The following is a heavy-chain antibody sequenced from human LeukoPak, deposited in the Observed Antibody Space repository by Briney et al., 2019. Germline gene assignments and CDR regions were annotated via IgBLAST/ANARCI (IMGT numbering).Heavy chain of an antibody. D-gene: IGHD2-2*01. J-gene: IGHJ3*02. CDR3: ATTPSTYGAFDI. CDR2: FDPEDGET. CDR1: GYTLTELS. V-gene: IGHV1-24*01. Sequence: ASVKVSCKVSGYTLTELSMHWVRQAPGKGLEWMGGFDPEDGETIYAQKFQGRVTMTEDTSTDTAYMELSSLRSEDTAVYYCATTPSTYGAFDIWSQGTMVTVSS.